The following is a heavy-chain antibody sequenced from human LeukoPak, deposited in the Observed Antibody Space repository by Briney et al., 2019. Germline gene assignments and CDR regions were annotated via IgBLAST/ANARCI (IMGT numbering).Heavy chain of an antibody. D-gene: IGHD6-6*01. J-gene: IGHJ4*02. Sequence: SETLSLTCTVSGGSISSSSYYWGWIRQPPGKGLEWIGRIYYSGSTYYNPSLKSRVTISVDTSKNQFSLKLSSVTAADTAVYYCARRGGYSSSSWGQGTLVTVSS. V-gene: IGHV4-39*01. CDR1: GGSISSSSYY. CDR2: IYYSGST. CDR3: ARRGGYSSSS.